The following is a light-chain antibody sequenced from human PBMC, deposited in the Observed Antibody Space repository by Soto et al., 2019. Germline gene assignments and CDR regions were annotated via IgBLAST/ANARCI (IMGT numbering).Light chain of an antibody. CDR1: QSISSW. J-gene: IGKJ1*01. CDR2: DAS. V-gene: IGKV1-5*01. Sequence: DIQMTQSPSTLAASVGDRVTITCRAGQSISSWLAWYQQKPGKAPKLLIYDASSLESGVPSRFSGSGSGTEFTLTISSLQPDDFATYYCQQYNSYWTFGQRTKVDI. CDR3: QQYNSYWT.